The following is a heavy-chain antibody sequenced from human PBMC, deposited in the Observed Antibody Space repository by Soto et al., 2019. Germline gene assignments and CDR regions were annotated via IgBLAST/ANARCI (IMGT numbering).Heavy chain of an antibody. D-gene: IGHD3-3*01. J-gene: IGHJ5*02. CDR2: IYYSGST. Sequence: SETLSLTCTVSGGSISSYYWSWIRQPPGKGLEWIGYIYYSGSTNYNPSLKSRVTISVDTSKNQFSLKLSSVTAADTAVYYCARDGPIFFGARFDPWGQGTLVTVSS. CDR1: GGSISSYY. CDR3: ARDGPIFFGARFDP. V-gene: IGHV4-59*01.